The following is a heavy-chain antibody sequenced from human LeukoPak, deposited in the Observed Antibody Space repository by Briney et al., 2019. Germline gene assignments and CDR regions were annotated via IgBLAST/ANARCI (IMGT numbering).Heavy chain of an antibody. CDR1: GYTFTGYY. V-gene: IGHV1-2*02. CDR2: INPNSGGT. J-gene: IGHJ5*02. Sequence: ASVKVSCKASGYTFTGYYMHWVRQAPGQGLEWMGWINPNSGGTNYAQKFQGRVTMTRDTSISTAYMELSRLRSDDTAVYYCARDEPYYYGSGSSVGSLDPWGQGTLVTVSS. D-gene: IGHD3-10*01. CDR3: ARDEPYYYGSGSSVGSLDP.